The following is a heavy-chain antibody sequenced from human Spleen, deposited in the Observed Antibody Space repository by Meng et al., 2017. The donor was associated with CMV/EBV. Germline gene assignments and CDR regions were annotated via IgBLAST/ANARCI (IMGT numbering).Heavy chain of an antibody. D-gene: IGHD3-3*01. J-gene: IGHJ3*02. V-gene: IGHV2-5*01. Sequence: SGPTLVKPTQTLTLTCTFSGFSLSTSGVGVGWIRQPPGKALEWLALIDWNDDKRYTPSLKNRLSVTKDTSKNQVVLTMTKMDPLDTATYYCAHSYYDFWSGFNDAFQMWGQGTMVTVSS. CDR3: AHSYYDFWSGFNDAFQM. CDR1: GFSLSTSGVG. CDR2: IDWNDDK.